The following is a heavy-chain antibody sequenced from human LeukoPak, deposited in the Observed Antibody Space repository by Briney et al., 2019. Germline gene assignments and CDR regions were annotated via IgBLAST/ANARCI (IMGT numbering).Heavy chain of an antibody. J-gene: IGHJ6*02. V-gene: IGHV1-2*02. Sequence: ASVKVLCKASGYTFTGLYMHWVRQAPGQGLGWMGWINPNSGGTNYAQKFQGRVTMTRDTSISTAYMELSRLRSDDTAVYYCARDQAMVRGSLSGMDVWGQGTTVTVSS. D-gene: IGHD3-10*01. CDR1: GYTFTGLY. CDR3: ARDQAMVRGSLSGMDV. CDR2: INPNSGGT.